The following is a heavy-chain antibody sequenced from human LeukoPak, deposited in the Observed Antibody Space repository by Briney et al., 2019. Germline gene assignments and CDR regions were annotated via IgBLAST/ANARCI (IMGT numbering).Heavy chain of an antibody. D-gene: IGHD6-13*01. J-gene: IGHJ4*02. Sequence: GGSLRLSCADSGFTFSNYGMSRVRQAPGKGLEWVSGISGSGGSTYYADSVKGRFTISRDNAKNSLYLQMNSLRAEDTAVYYCARVIAAAGSDYWGQGTLVTVSS. CDR2: ISGSGGST. CDR3: ARVIAAAGSDY. CDR1: GFTFSNYG. V-gene: IGHV3-23*01.